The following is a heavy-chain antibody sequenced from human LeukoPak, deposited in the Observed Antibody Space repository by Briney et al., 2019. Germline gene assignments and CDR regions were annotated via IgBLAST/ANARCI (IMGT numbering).Heavy chain of an antibody. CDR1: GYTFTGYY. V-gene: IGHV1-2*02. J-gene: IGHJ6*03. Sequence: ASVKVSCKASGYTFTGYYMHWVRQAPGQGLEWMEWINPNSGGTNYAQKFQGRVTMTRDTSISTAYMELSRLRSDDTAVYYCARDGARSFRYRNYYYYYMDVWGKGTTVTVSS. CDR2: INPNSGGT. D-gene: IGHD2-2*02. CDR3: ARDGARSFRYRNYYYYYMDV.